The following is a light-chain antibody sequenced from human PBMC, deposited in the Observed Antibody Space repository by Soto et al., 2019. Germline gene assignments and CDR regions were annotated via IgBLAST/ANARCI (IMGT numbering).Light chain of an antibody. Sequence: EIVLTQSPGTLSLSPGDTATLSCRASQSVSQSVTTNLAWYQQKPGQAPRLLIFDASARAVDIPGRFSGSKSGTEFTLTISSLQPEDFAVYYCHYYDKWPPGTFGQGTKVDIK. J-gene: IGKJ1*01. CDR3: HYYDKWPPGT. CDR2: DAS. V-gene: IGKV3D-15*01. CDR1: QSVSQSVTTN.